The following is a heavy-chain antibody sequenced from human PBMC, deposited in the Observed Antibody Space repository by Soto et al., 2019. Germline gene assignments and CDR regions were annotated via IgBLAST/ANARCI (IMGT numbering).Heavy chain of an antibody. CDR2: IYYSGST. CDR3: ARLYGWAPDY. CDR1: GGSISSYY. V-gene: IGHV4-59*08. Sequence: SETLSLTCTVSGGSISSYYWSWIRQPPGEGLEWIGYIYYSGSTNYNPSLKSRVTISVDTSKNQFSLKLSSVTAADTAVYYCARLYGWAPDYWGRGTLVTVSS. D-gene: IGHD4-17*01. J-gene: IGHJ4*02.